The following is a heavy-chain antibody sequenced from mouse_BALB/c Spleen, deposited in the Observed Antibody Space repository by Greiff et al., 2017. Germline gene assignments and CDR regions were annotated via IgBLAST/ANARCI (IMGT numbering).Heavy chain of an antibody. Sequence: LQHPGSELVRPGASVKLSCKASGYTFTSYWMHWVKQRPGQGLEWIGNIYPGSGSTNYDEKFKSKATLTVDTSSSTAYMQLSSLTSEDSAVYYCTRDTGSFAYWGQGTLVTVSA. CDR2: IYPGSGST. D-gene: IGHD2-2*01. CDR3: TRDTGSFAY. CDR1: GYTFTSYW. J-gene: IGHJ3*01. V-gene: IGHV1S22*01.